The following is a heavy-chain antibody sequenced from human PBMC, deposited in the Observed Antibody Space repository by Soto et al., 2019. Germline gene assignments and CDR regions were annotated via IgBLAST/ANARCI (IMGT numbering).Heavy chain of an antibody. CDR2: MYYSGST. CDR1: GGSISSNKYY. CDR3: ARLGSTTWYSWFDP. J-gene: IGHJ5*02. Sequence: SETLSLTCTVSGGSISSNKYYWGWIRQPPGKGLEWIGSMYYSGSTYYNPSLKSRVTISVDTSKNQFSLNLSSVTAADTAVYYCARLGSTTWYSWFDPWGQGTLVTVSS. D-gene: IGHD6-13*01. V-gene: IGHV4-39*01.